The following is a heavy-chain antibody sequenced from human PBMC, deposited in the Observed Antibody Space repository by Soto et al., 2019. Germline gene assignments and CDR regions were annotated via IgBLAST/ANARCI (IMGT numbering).Heavy chain of an antibody. V-gene: IGHV3-13*01. CDR2: LSYAGDT. J-gene: IGHJ6*03. CDR1: GFTLSTYD. Sequence: SLRLSCAASGFTLSTYDMHWVRQATGKGLEWVAALSYAGDTYYPGSVKGRFTVSREGAKNSLYLQMNSLTAGDTAVYCCAKGPHSASGYYYMDVWGKGTTVTVSS. CDR3: AKGPHSASGYYYMDV. D-gene: IGHD3-10*01.